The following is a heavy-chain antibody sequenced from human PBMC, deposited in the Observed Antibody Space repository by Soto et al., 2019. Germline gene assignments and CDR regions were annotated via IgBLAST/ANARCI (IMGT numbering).Heavy chain of an antibody. CDR3: ARDDKGYYFDY. CDR1: RFTFSYYG. J-gene: IGHJ4*02. Sequence: GGSLRLSCAASRFTFSYYGMHWVRQAPDKGLEWVAFIWVDGSDKYYADSVKGRFTINPDTSKNQFSLQLNSVTPEDTAVYYCARDDKGYYFDYWGQGTLVTVSS. D-gene: IGHD2-15*01. V-gene: IGHV3-33*01. CDR2: IWVDGSDK.